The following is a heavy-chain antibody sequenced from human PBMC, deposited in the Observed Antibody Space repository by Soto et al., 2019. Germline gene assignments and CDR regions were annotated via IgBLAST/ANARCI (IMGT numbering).Heavy chain of an antibody. CDR2: VSHDGRNT. J-gene: IGHJ4*02. CDR1: GFTFSYYA. D-gene: IGHD6-19*01. Sequence: VQLVDSGGGVVQPGSSLRLSCAASGFTFSYYAMHWVRQAPGKGLVWVAVVSHDGRNTHYADSVKGRFTISRDSSKNTVSLAMTSLRAEDTAVYYCAKGGRQWLVTSDFNYWGQGDLVTVPS. CDR3: AKGGRQWLVTSDFNY. V-gene: IGHV3-30*18.